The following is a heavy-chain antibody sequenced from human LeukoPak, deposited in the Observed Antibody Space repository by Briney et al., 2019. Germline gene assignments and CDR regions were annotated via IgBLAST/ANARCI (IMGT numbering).Heavy chain of an antibody. Sequence: GGSLRLSCAASGFTFSSYAMSWVRQAPGKGLEWVSAISGSGGSTYYADSVKGRFTISRDNSKNTLYLQMNSLRAEDTAVYYCAKIEGYDSSGYYYVGPYFDSWGQGTLVTVSS. CDR1: GFTFSSYA. V-gene: IGHV3-23*01. D-gene: IGHD3-22*01. J-gene: IGHJ4*02. CDR3: AKIEGYDSSGYYYVGPYFDS. CDR2: ISGSGGST.